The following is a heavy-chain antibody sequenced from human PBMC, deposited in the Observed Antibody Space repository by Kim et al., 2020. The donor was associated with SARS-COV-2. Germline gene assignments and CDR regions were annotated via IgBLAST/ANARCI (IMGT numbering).Heavy chain of an antibody. Sequence: SETLSLTCTVSGGSISSYYWSWIRQPPGKGLEWIGYIYYSGSTNYNPSLKSRVTISVDTSKNQFSLKLSSVTAADTAVYYCARPVPRSSGYIDWGQGTLVTVSS. D-gene: IGHD3-22*01. J-gene: IGHJ4*02. CDR1: GGSISSYY. CDR3: ARPVPRSSGYID. CDR2: IYYSGST. V-gene: IGHV4-59*08.